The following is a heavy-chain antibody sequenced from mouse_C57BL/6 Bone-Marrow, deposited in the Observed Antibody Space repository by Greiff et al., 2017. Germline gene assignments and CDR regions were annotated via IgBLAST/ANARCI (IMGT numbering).Heavy chain of an antibody. CDR1: GFTFSSYA. J-gene: IGHJ4*01. Sequence: DVHLVESGGGLVKPGGSLKLSCAASGFTFSSYAMSWVRQTPEKRLEWVATISDGGSYTYYPDNVKGRFTISRDNAKNNLYLQMSHLKSEDTAMYYCARDLGQCRDYWGHGTSVTVSS. CDR2: ISDGGSYT. D-gene: IGHD3-3*01. V-gene: IGHV5-4*01. CDR3: ARDLGQCRDY.